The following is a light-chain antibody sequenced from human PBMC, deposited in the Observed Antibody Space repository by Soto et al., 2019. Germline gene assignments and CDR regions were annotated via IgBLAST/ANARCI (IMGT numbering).Light chain of an antibody. CDR2: GAS. Sequence: EMVIAQQPATLSGTQREKTTLSCRASQSVSSNLAWYQQKPGQAPRLLIYGASNRATGIPARISCRGAGTEFTLSVVCLLSENFAVYLCEQYVNWPAFGQGTKVDI. CDR1: QSVSSN. V-gene: IGKV3-15*01. CDR3: EQYVNWPA. J-gene: IGKJ1*01.